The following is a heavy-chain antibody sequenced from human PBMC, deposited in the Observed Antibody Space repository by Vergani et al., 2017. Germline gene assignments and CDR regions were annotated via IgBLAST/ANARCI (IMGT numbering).Heavy chain of an antibody. CDR3: VRDPWESGGPYSGC. V-gene: IGHV4-39*07. CDR1: NDSVSNTFYY. Sequence: QVQLQESGPGLVKPSETLSLTCTVSNDSVSNTFYYWGWIRQTPGKGLEWIGSIYYSGYTFYSPSLKSRVSMSVDTSKNQFSLRVNSVTAADTADYYCVRDPWESGGPYSGCWGRGTLVSVSS. D-gene: IGHD2-15*01. J-gene: IGHJ4*02. CDR2: IYYSGYT.